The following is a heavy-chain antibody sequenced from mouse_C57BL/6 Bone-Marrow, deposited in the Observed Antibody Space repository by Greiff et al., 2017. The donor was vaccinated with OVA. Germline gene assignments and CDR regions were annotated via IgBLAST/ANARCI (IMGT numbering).Heavy chain of an antibody. Sequence: QVQLQQPGTELVKPGASVKLSCTASGYTFTSYWMHWVKQRPGQGLEWIGNINPSNGGTNYNEKVKSKATLTVDKSSSTAYMQLSSLTSEDSAVYYCAPFTTVVEDAMDYWGQGTSVTVSS. CDR2: INPSNGGT. J-gene: IGHJ4*01. CDR3: APFTTVVEDAMDY. V-gene: IGHV1-53*01. CDR1: GYTFTSYW. D-gene: IGHD1-1*01.